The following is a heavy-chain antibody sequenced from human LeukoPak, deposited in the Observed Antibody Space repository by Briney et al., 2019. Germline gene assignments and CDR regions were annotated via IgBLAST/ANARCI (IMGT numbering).Heavy chain of an antibody. CDR3: ARDPMVYAMGYYYYGMDV. V-gene: IGHV1-46*01. CDR2: INPSGGST. CDR1: GYSFTSYY. Sequence: GESLKISCKGSGYSFTSYYMHWVRQAPGQGLEWMGIINPSGGSTSYAQKFQGRVTMTRDTSTSTVYMELSSLRAEDTAVYYCARDPMVYAMGYYYYGMDVWGQGTTVTVSS. J-gene: IGHJ6*02. D-gene: IGHD2-8*01.